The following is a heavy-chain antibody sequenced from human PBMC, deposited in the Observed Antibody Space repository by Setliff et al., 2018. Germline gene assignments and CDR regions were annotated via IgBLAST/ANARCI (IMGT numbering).Heavy chain of an antibody. V-gene: IGHV4-39*02. J-gene: IGHJ5*01. CDR1: GDSISNTGYY. CDR3: AGRDYSGGDS. Sequence: LETLSLTCIVAGDSISNTGYYWGWIRQPPGKGLEWIGRIYNSGTTNYNPSLKSRVTISADTSNNSFSLNLFSVTAADTAVYYCAGRDYSGGDSWGHGTLVTVSS. CDR2: IYNSGTT. D-gene: IGHD4-4*01.